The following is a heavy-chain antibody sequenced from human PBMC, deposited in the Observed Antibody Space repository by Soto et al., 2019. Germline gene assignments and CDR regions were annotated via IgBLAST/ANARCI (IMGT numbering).Heavy chain of an antibody. Sequence: ASVKVSCKASGYDFTSYGISWVRQAPGQGLEWMGWISPYNGNTHYAENVKGRVTMTTDTSTSTAYMEVRSLRPDDTAVYYCARNKGALVEWFSLDSWGQGTLVTVSS. CDR3: ARNKGALVEWFSLDS. J-gene: IGHJ4*02. D-gene: IGHD3-3*02. CDR1: GYDFTSYG. V-gene: IGHV1-18*01. CDR2: ISPYNGNT.